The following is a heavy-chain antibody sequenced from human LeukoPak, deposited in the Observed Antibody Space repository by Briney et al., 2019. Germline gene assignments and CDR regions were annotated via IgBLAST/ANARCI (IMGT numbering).Heavy chain of an antibody. J-gene: IGHJ4*02. Sequence: GGSLRLSCAASGFTFSSNWMAWVRQTPGKGLEWVANINQDGSKKYCVDSVKGRFTISRDNAKNSVCLQMDSLRVEDTAVYYCARARDSTGRADYWGQGTLVTVTS. CDR3: ARARDSTGRADY. D-gene: IGHD1-14*01. CDR1: GFTFSSNW. V-gene: IGHV3-7*01. CDR2: INQDGSKK.